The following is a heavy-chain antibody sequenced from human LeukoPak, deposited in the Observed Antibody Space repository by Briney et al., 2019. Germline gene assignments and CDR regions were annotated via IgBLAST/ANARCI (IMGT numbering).Heavy chain of an antibody. Sequence: RASVKVSRTASGYTFTGYYMHWVRQAPGQGLEWMGRINPNSGGTNYAQKFQGRVTMTRDTSISTAYMELSRLRSDDTAVYYCARDIAVAGFDYWGQGTLVTVSS. D-gene: IGHD6-19*01. CDR2: INPNSGGT. V-gene: IGHV1-2*06. J-gene: IGHJ4*02. CDR1: GYTFTGYY. CDR3: ARDIAVAGFDY.